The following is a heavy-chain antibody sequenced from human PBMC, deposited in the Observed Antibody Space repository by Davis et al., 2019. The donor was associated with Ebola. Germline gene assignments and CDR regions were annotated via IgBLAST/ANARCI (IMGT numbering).Heavy chain of an antibody. J-gene: IGHJ4*02. CDR1: GFTFADYV. V-gene: IGHV3-20*01. D-gene: IGHD3-10*01. CDR2: IR. Sequence: GASLKISCAASGFTFADYVMSWVRQAPGKGLEWVSGIRDYADSVKGRFTISRDNAKNSLYLQMNSLRVEDTAFYHCARGGYGSSVPDYWGQGTLVTVSS. CDR3: ARGGYGSSVPDY.